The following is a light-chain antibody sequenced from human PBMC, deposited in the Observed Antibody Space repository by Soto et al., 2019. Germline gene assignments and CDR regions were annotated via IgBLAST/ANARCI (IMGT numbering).Light chain of an antibody. J-gene: IGKJ4*01. Sequence: EIVLTQSPGTLSLSPGERATLSCRASQSVGNNYLAWYQQKPGQAPRLLIYDASSRATGIPDRFSGSGSGTDFTLPISRLEPEDFAVYYCQQCGDSPLTFGGGTKVEIK. CDR1: QSVGNNY. CDR3: QQCGDSPLT. CDR2: DAS. V-gene: IGKV3-20*01.